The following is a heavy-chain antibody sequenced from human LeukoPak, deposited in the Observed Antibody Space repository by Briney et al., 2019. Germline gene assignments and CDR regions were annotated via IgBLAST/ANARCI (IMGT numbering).Heavy chain of an antibody. D-gene: IGHD1-1*01. J-gene: IGHJ4*02. CDR2: IYPADSDT. CDR3: ARLASEGTFDY. Sequence: GESLKISCKGSGYSFTSYWIGWVRQMPGKGLEWMGIIYPADSDTRYSPSFQGQVTISADKSITTAFLQWSSLKASDTAMYYCARLASEGTFDYWGQGSLVTVSS. CDR1: GYSFTSYW. V-gene: IGHV5-51*01.